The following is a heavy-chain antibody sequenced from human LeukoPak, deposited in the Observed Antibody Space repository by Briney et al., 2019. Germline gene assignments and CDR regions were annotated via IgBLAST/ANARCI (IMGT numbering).Heavy chain of an antibody. CDR2: IYTSGST. D-gene: IGHD3-10*01. Sequence: PSETLSLTCTVAGGSISSGSYFWNWIRQPAGRGLEWIGHIYTSGSTTYNSSLKSRVIISVDTSKNQFSLKLSSVTAADTAVYYCARSGSDDAFDIWGQGTMVTVSS. CDR3: ARSGSDDAFDI. J-gene: IGHJ3*02. V-gene: IGHV4-61*09. CDR1: GGSISSGSYF.